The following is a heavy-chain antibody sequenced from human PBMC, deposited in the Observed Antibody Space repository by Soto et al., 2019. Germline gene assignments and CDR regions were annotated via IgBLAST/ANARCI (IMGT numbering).Heavy chain of an antibody. CDR3: ARQRHSYYDFSYPNFDY. CDR1: GYTFTSYG. J-gene: IGHJ4*02. D-gene: IGHD3-3*01. V-gene: IGHV1-18*01. Sequence: ASVKVSCKASGYTFTSYGFSWVRQAPGHGLEWMGWINAQNGDTNYAQKFQGRATLTTDTSTTTAYMELRNLRSDDTAVYYCARQRHSYYDFSYPNFDYWGQGALVTVSS. CDR2: INAQNGDT.